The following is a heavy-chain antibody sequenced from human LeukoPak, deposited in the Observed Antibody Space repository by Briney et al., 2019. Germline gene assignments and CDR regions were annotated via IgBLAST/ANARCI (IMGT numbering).Heavy chain of an antibody. CDR1: GYSFTSYW. D-gene: IGHD2-15*01. Sequence: PGESLKISCQGSGYSFTSYWIGWVRQLPGKGLEWRGIIYPGDSDTRYSPSFQGQVTISADKSISTAYLQWSSLKASDTAMYYCARLLGYCSGGSCSLYYMDVWGKGTTVTVSS. CDR3: ARLLGYCSGGSCSLYYMDV. J-gene: IGHJ6*03. CDR2: IYPGDSDT. V-gene: IGHV5-51*01.